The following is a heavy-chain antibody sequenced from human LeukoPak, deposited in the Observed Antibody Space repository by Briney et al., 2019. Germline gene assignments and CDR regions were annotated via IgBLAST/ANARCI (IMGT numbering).Heavy chain of an antibody. CDR1: GFTFTTYS. CDR3: TSRGDFWSGYWAMNV. CDR2: ISSTSSYI. D-gene: IGHD3-3*01. J-gene: IGHJ6*02. V-gene: IGHV3-21*01. Sequence: GGSLRLSCVASGFTFTTYSLNWARQAPGKGLEWVSSISSTSSYIYYADSVKGRFTLSRDNAKNSIYLQMDSLRAEDTAVYYCTSRGDFWSGYWAMNVWGQGTTVIVSS.